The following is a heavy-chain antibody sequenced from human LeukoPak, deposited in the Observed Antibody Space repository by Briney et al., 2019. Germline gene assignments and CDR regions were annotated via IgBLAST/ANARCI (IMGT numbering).Heavy chain of an antibody. CDR2: ISAYNGNT. J-gene: IGHJ3*02. CDR3: ARGDLQQLVHAFDI. D-gene: IGHD6-13*01. Sequence: ASVKVSCKASGGTFSSYGISWVRQAPGQGLEWMGWISAYNGNTNYAQKLQGRVTMTTDTSTSTAYMELRSLRSDDTAVYYCARGDLQQLVHAFDIWGQGTMVTVSS. V-gene: IGHV1-18*01. CDR1: GGTFSSYG.